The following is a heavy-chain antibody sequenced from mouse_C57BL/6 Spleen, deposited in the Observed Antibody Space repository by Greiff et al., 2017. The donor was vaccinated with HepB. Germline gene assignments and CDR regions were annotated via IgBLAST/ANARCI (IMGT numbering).Heavy chain of an antibody. V-gene: IGHV1-26*01. Sequence: VQLQQSGPELVKPGASVKISCKASGYTFTDYYMNWVKQSHGKSLEWIGDINPNNGGTSYNQKFKGKATLTVDKSSSTAYMELRSLTSEDSAVYYCASRYGNYEGWFAYWGQGTLVTVSA. CDR3: ASRYGNYEGWFAY. CDR2: INPNNGGT. D-gene: IGHD2-1*01. J-gene: IGHJ3*01. CDR1: GYTFTDYY.